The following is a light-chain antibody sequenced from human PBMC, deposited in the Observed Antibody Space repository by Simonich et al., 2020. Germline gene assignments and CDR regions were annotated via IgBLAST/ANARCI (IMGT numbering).Light chain of an antibody. V-gene: IGLV2-14*01. CDR3: SSYTSSSTLL. Sequence: QSALTQPASVSGSPGQSITISCTGTSVDVGGYNYVSWYQQHPGKTPKLMIYYVSKRPSGVSNRFSGSKSGNTASLTISGLQAEDEADYYCSSYTSSSTLLFGGGTKLTVL. CDR2: YVS. CDR1: SVDVGGYNY. J-gene: IGLJ2*01.